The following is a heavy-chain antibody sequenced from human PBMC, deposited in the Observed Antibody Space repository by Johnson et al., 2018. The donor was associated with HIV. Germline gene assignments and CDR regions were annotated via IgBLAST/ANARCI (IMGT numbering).Heavy chain of an antibody. CDR2: INWKGGSL. D-gene: IGHD3-22*01. V-gene: IGHV3-20*04. CDR3: ARDWDYYDSSGYYYAVMVDASDI. Sequence: VQLVESGGGVVRPGGSLRLSCAASGFTFDDCGMSWVRQGPGTGLEWVSGINWKGGSLGYADSVKGRFTVARDNANNSLYLQRNSLRAEDTALYYCARDWDYYDSSGYYYAVMVDASDIWGQGTMVTVSS. J-gene: IGHJ3*02. CDR1: GFTFDDCG.